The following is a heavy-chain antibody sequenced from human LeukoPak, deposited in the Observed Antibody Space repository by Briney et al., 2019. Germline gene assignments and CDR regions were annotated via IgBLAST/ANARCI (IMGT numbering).Heavy chain of an antibody. CDR3: AKDRSYLVPAAMASDY. Sequence: RTGGSLRLSCAASGFTFSSYGMHWVRQAPGKGLEWVAFIRYDGSNKYYADSVEGRFTISRDNSKNTLYLQMNSLRAEDTAVYYCAKDRSYLVPAAMASDYWGQGTLVTVSS. J-gene: IGHJ4*02. V-gene: IGHV3-30*02. CDR1: GFTFSSYG. CDR2: IRYDGSNK. D-gene: IGHD2-2*01.